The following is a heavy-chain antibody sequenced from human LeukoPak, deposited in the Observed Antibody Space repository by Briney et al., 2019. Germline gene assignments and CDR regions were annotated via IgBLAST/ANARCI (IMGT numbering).Heavy chain of an antibody. V-gene: IGHV4-34*01. CDR1: GGSVSGYY. CDR2: INHSGST. Sequence: SETLSLTCAVYGGSVSGYYWSWIRQPPGKGLEWIGEINHSGSTNYNPSLKSRVTISVDTSKNQFSLKLSYVTGAETAVYYCASGADAFDIWGEGTMVSVSS. CDR3: ASGADAFDI. J-gene: IGHJ3*02.